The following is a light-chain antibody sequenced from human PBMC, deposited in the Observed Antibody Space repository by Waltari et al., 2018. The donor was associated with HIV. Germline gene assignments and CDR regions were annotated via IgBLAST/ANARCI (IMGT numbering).Light chain of an antibody. CDR1: QSISSF. CDR2: RAS. Sequence: DLQLTQSPSSLSASIGDRVTITCRASQSISSFLNWYQQRPGKGPNLLIYRASTLQNGVPSRFVGSGSGTDFTLTISSLQPEDFATYFCQQSYSTRYTFGQGTKLEIK. CDR3: QQSYSTRYT. J-gene: IGKJ2*01. V-gene: IGKV1-39*01.